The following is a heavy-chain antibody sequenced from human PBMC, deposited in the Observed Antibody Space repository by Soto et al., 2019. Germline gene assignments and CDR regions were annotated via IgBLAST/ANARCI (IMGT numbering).Heavy chain of an antibody. CDR1: GFTFSSYA. V-gene: IGHV3-30-3*01. J-gene: IGHJ4*02. D-gene: IGHD2-2*01. CDR3: AKARGSSTPAPGSY. Sequence: PGGSLRLSCAASGFTFSSYAMHWVRQAPGKGLEWVSVISYGGSNKYYADSVKGRFTISRDNSKNTLYLQMNSLRAEDTAVYYCAKARGSSTPAPGSYWGQGTLVTVSS. CDR2: ISYGGSNK.